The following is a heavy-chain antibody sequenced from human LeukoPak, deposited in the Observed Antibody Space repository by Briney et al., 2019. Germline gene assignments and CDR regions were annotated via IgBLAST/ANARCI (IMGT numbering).Heavy chain of an antibody. CDR2: ISSSSSTI. D-gene: IGHD4-23*01. J-gene: IGHJ1*01. CDR1: GFTFSSYS. V-gene: IGHV3-48*01. Sequence: GGSLRLSCAASGFTFSSYSMNWVRQAPGKGLEGVSYISSSSSTIYYADSVKGRFTISRDNAKISLYLQMNSLRAEATAVYYCASRDGGNFQYFQHWGQGTLVTVSS. CDR3: ASRDGGNFQYFQH.